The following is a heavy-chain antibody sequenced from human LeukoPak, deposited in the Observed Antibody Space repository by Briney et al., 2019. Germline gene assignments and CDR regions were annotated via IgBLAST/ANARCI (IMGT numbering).Heavy chain of an antibody. CDR3: ARGGRPSTFDL. J-gene: IGHJ2*01. V-gene: IGHV4-34*01. CDR1: GGSFSGYY. CDR2: IHHSGGT. D-gene: IGHD2/OR15-2a*01. Sequence: SETLSLTCAVYGGSFSGYYWSWIRQPPGKGLEWIGEIHHSGGTNYNPSLKSRVTISVDKSKNQFSLNLNSVTAADTAVYYCARGGRPSTFDLWGRGTLVTVSS.